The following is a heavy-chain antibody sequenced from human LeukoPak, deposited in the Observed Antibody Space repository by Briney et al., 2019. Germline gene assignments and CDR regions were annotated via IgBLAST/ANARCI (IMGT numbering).Heavy chain of an antibody. J-gene: IGHJ4*02. V-gene: IGHV3-23*01. CDR3: AKVRGDAHAPSGIAAAGNFIDY. D-gene: IGHD6-13*01. Sequence: PGGSLRLSCAASGFTFSTYGMSWVRQAPGKGLEWVSAISGSGGSTYYADSVKGRFTISRDNSKNTLYLQMNSLRAEDTAVYYCAKVRGDAHAPSGIAAAGNFIDYWGQGTLVTVSS. CDR2: ISGSGGST. CDR1: GFTFSTYG.